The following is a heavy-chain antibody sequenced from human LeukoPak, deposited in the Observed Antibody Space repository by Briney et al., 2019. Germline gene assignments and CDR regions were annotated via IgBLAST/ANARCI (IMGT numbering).Heavy chain of an antibody. Sequence: GGSLRLSCAASGFTFRSCAMHWVRQAPGKGLEGVAVISYDGSNKYYADSVQGRFTISTDNSKNTLYLQMNSLRAEDTAVYYCARAGYMYGEHVFDYWGQGTLVTVSS. V-gene: IGHV3-30*04. CDR2: ISYDGSNK. D-gene: IGHD5-18*01. CDR3: ARAGYMYGEHVFDY. J-gene: IGHJ4*02. CDR1: GFTFRSCA.